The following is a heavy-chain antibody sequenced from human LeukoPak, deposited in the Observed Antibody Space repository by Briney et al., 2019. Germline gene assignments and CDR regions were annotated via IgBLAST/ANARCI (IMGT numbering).Heavy chain of an antibody. CDR1: GGSISSSSYY. CDR2: IYYSGST. Sequence: SETLSLTCTVSGGSISSSSYYWGWIRQPTGKGLEWIGSIYYSGSTYYNPSLKSRVTISVDTSKNQFSLKLSSVTAADTAVYYCATTPLVGATNIDYWGQGALVTVSS. D-gene: IGHD1-26*01. J-gene: IGHJ4*02. V-gene: IGHV4-39*01. CDR3: ATTPLVGATNIDY.